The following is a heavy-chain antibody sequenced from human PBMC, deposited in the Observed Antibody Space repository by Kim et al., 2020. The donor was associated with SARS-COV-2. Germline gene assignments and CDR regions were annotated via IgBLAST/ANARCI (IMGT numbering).Heavy chain of an antibody. Sequence: SETLSLTCTVSGGSISSYYWSWIRQPPGKGLEWIGYIYYSGSTNYNPSLKSRVTISVDTSKNQFSLKLSSVTAADTAVYYCARGTGSYGYDVGDYWGQGTLVTVSS. CDR1: GGSISSYY. V-gene: IGHV4-59*13. CDR2: IYYSGST. D-gene: IGHD5-18*01. J-gene: IGHJ4*02. CDR3: ARGTGSYGYDVGDY.